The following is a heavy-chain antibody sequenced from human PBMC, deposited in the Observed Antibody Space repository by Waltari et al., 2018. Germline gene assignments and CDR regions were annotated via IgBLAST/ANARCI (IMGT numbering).Heavy chain of an antibody. CDR1: GFTFSSSS. D-gene: IGHD6-6*01. CDR2: ISSSSGYI. CDR3: ARGGSSSSSPFDH. Sequence: EVQLVESGGGLVKPGGSLRLSCAASGFTFSSSSMNWVRQAPGKGLEWVSSISSSSGYIYYADSVKGRFTISRDNAKNSLYLQMNSLRAEDTAVYYCARGGSSSSSPFDHWGQGTLVTVSS. J-gene: IGHJ4*02. V-gene: IGHV3-21*01.